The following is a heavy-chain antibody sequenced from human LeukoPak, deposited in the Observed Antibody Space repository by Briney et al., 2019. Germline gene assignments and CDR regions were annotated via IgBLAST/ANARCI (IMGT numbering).Heavy chain of an antibody. CDR1: KFTFGAYS. Sequence: GGSLRLSCAASKFTFGAYSMNWVRQAPGKGLEWVSSISSSSSYIYYADSVKGRFTISRDNAKNSLYLQMNSLRAEDTAVYYCARDTSGWYGLFDYWGQGTLVTVSS. CDR3: ARDTSGWYGLFDY. V-gene: IGHV3-21*01. J-gene: IGHJ4*02. CDR2: ISSSSSYI. D-gene: IGHD6-19*01.